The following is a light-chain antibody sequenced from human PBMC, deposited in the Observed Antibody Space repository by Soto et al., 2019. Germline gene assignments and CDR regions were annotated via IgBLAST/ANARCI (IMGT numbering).Light chain of an antibody. CDR2: QVT. Sequence: QSALTQPASVSGSPGQSITISCTGTSSDVGIYNYVSWYQQHPGKAPKLMIYQVTNRPSGVSNRFSGSKSGNTASLTISGLQAEGEADYYCSSYTGSTNYDFGTGTKVTVL. J-gene: IGLJ1*01. CDR3: SSYTGSTNYD. V-gene: IGLV2-14*01. CDR1: SSDVGIYNY.